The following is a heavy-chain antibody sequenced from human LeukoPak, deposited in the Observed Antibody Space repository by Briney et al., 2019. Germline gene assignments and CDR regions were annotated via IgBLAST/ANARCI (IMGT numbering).Heavy chain of an antibody. Sequence: SETLSLTCIVSGGSISSYYWSWIRQPAGRGLEWIGRIYTSGSTNYNPSLKSRVTMSVDTSNNQSSLKLCSVSAADTAVYYCARDRENFGLIYWGQGTLVTVSS. J-gene: IGHJ4*02. CDR1: GGSISSYY. CDR3: ARDRENFGLIY. CDR2: IYTSGST. V-gene: IGHV4-4*07. D-gene: IGHD3-10*01.